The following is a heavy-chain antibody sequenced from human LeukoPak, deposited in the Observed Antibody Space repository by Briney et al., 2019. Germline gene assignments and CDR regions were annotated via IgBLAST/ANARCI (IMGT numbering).Heavy chain of an antibody. CDR1: GVSISSSNSY. J-gene: IGHJ4*02. D-gene: IGHD7-27*01. CDR3: ARETGGGRFFHP. Sequence: PSETLSLTCTVSGVSISSSNSYWGWIRQPPGKGLEWIGSIYYTGNTYYNASLKSRVTISIDTSKNQISLRLTSVTATDTAVYYCARETGGGRFFHPGGQGTLVTVSS. V-gene: IGHV4-39*01. CDR2: IYYTGNT.